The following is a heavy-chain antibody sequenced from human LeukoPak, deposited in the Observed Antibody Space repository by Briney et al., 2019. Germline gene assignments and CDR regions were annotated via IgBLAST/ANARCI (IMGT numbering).Heavy chain of an antibody. V-gene: IGHV4-4*07. J-gene: IGHJ4*02. D-gene: IGHD6-13*01. CDR3: ARQIASAGTAGFDF. Sequence: SETLSLTCTVSGGSISSYYWSWIRQPAGKGLEWIGRTYSTGSTNYNPSLKSRVTMSVDTSKNQFSLMLRSVTAADTAVYYCARQIASAGTAGFDFWGQGALVTVSS. CDR2: TYSTGST. CDR1: GGSISSYY.